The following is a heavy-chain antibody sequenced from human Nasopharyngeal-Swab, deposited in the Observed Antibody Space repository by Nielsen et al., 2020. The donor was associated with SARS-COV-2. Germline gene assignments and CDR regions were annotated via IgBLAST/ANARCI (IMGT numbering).Heavy chain of an antibody. CDR2: IWYDGGNK. V-gene: IGHV3-33*01. Sequence: PGQGLEGEAIIWYDGGNKYFADSVKGRFTISRDNSENTLYLKVNRLRAEDTAVYYCARAKPPPNQYGDYGVGLDVWGQGTTVTVSS. J-gene: IGHJ6*02. CDR3: ARAKPPPNQYGDYGVGLDV. D-gene: IGHD4-17*01.